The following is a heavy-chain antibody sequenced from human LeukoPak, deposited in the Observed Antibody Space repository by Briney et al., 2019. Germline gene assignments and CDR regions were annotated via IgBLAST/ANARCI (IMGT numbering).Heavy chain of an antibody. V-gene: IGHV3-48*03. CDR2: ISSSGSTI. CDR1: GFTFSSYE. J-gene: IGHJ5*02. CDR3: AILDIVVVPAAIPVNWFDP. Sequence: QPGGSLRLSCAASGFTFSSYEMNWVRQAPGKGLEWVSYISSSGSTIYYADAVKGRFTISRDNAKNSLYLQMNGLRAEDTAVYYCAILDIVVVPAAIPVNWFDPWGQGTLVTVSS. D-gene: IGHD2-2*02.